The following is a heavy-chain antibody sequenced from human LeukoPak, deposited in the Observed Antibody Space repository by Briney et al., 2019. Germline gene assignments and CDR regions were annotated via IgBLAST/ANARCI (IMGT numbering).Heavy chain of an antibody. Sequence: GGSLRLSCAASGFRFSGYSMNWVRQAPGKGLEWVSYISHTGSTMSYADSVKGRFTISRDNARNSLHLQMNSLRAEDTAVYYCAIPPLSGTGSSRPLAEMDIWGQGTTVTVSS. CDR2: ISHTGSTM. CDR1: GFRFSGYS. J-gene: IGHJ6*02. D-gene: IGHD3-10*01. CDR3: AIPPLSGTGSSRPLAEMDI. V-gene: IGHV3-48*04.